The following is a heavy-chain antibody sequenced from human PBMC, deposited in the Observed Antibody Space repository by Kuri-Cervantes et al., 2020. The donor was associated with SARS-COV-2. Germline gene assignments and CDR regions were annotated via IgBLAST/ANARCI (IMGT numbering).Heavy chain of an antibody. V-gene: IGHV3-33*01. CDR1: GFTFSSYG. Sequence: GESLKISCAASGFTFSSYGMHWVRQAPGKGLEWVAVIWYDGSNKYYADSVKGRFTISRDNSKNTLYLQMNSLRAEGTAVYYCARDLLHYDSSGYYYDPGWGQGTLVTVSS. CDR3: ARDLLHYDSSGYYYDPG. J-gene: IGHJ4*02. CDR2: IWYDGSNK. D-gene: IGHD3-22*01.